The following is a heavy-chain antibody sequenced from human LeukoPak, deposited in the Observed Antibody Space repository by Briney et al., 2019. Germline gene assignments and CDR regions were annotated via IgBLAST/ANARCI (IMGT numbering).Heavy chain of an antibody. CDR1: GGSFSGYY. CDR2: INHSGST. CDR3: ARYCSSTSCYHGMDV. V-gene: IGHV4-34*01. J-gene: IGHJ6*02. D-gene: IGHD2-2*01. Sequence: SETLSLTCAVYGGSFSGYYWSLIRQPPGKGLEWIGEINHSGSTNYNPSLKSRVTISVDTSKNQFSLKLSSVTAADTAVYYCARYCSSTSCYHGMDVWGQGTTVTVSS.